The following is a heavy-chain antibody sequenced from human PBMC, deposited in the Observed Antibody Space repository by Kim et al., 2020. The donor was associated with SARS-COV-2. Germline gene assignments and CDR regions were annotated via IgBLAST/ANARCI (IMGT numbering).Heavy chain of an antibody. D-gene: IGHD6-6*01. J-gene: IGHJ4*02. CDR2: IYSGGSNT. CDR3: AKDSSSSSGSFDY. CDR1: RFTFSSYA. V-gene: IGHV3-23*03. Sequence: GGSLRLSCAASRFTFSSYAMSWVRQAPGKGLEWVSVIYSGGSNTYYAASVKGRFTISRDDSKNTLYLQMNSLRAEDTAVYYCAKDSSSSSGSFDYWGQGTLVTVAS.